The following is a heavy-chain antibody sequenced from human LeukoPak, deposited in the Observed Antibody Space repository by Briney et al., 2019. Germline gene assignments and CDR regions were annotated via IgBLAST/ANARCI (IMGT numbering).Heavy chain of an antibody. V-gene: IGHV3-30*18. CDR2: ISYDGSNK. CDR3: AKEWGKYSGSYYGNDY. D-gene: IGHD1-26*01. J-gene: IGHJ4*02. Sequence: GGSLRLSCAASGFTFSSYAMHWVRQAPGKGLEWVAVISYDGSNKYYADSVKGRFTISRDNSKNTLYLQMNSLRAEDTAAYYCAKEWGKYSGSYYGNDYWGQGTLVTVSS. CDR1: GFTFSSYA.